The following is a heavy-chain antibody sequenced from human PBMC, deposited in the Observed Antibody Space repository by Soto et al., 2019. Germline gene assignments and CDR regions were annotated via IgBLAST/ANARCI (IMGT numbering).Heavy chain of an antibody. CDR3: ARGDTAMTTPFDY. V-gene: IGHV4-59*11. Sequence: SEILSLPCSVSDGSIRNLCWSWILQPPGKGLEWIGYVDYSGTANYNPSLKSRVSMSVDTSKNQLSLKVTSVTAADTAMYYCARGDTAMTTPFDYWGQGTLVTVSS. J-gene: IGHJ4*02. D-gene: IGHD5-18*01. CDR1: DGSIRNLC. CDR2: VDYSGTA.